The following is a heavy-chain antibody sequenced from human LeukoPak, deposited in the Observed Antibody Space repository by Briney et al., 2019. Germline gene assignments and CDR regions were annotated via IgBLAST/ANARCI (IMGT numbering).Heavy chain of an antibody. CDR1: GFTFSSYG. CDR3: AKDQWNSVNRYYFDS. Sequence: TGGSLRLSCAASGFTFSSYGMHWVRQAPGKGPEWVAVISYDGSNKYYADSVKGRFTISRDNSKNTLYLQMNSLRAEDTAVYYCAKDQWNSVNRYYFDSWGQGTLVTVSS. CDR2: ISYDGSNK. V-gene: IGHV3-30*18. D-gene: IGHD1-7*01. J-gene: IGHJ4*02.